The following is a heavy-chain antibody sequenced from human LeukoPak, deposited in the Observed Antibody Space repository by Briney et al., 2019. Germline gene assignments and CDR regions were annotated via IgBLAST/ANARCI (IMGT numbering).Heavy chain of an antibody. J-gene: IGHJ3*02. CDR3: AKIQGWFNAAFHI. CDR2: ISDSGDST. V-gene: IGHV3-23*01. CDR1: GFTFSSYG. Sequence: GGTLRLSCAASGFTFSSYGMSWVRQAPGKGLEWVSGISDSGDSTYYADSVKGRFTISRDISKNTLFLQMNSLRAEDTAVYYCAKIQGWFNAAFHIGGQGTMVTVSS. D-gene: IGHD6-19*01.